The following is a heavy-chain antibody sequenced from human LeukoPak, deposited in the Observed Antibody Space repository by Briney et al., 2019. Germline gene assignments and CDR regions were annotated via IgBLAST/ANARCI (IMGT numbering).Heavy chain of an antibody. CDR2: INHSGST. D-gene: IGHD3-10*01. Sequence: SETLSLTCAVYGGSFSGYYWSWIRQPPGKGLEWIGEINHSGSTNYNPSLKSRVTISVDTSKNQFSLKLSSVTAADTAVYYCARAYGSGSYYGGNWFAPWGQGTLVTVSS. CDR1: GGSFSGYY. V-gene: IGHV4-34*01. J-gene: IGHJ5*02. CDR3: ARAYGSGSYYGGNWFAP.